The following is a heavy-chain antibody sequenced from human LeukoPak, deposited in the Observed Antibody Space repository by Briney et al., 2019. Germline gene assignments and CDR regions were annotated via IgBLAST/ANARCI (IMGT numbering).Heavy chain of an antibody. CDR2: INHSGST. D-gene: IGHD3-10*01. CDR3: ARRITMVRGIRGWFDP. V-gene: IGHV4-34*01. J-gene: IGHJ5*02. Sequence: TXSLTCXXXXGSFSGYYWSWIRQPPGKGLEWIGEINHSGSTNYNPSLKSRVTISVDTSKNQFSLKLSSVTAADTAVYYCARRITMVRGIRGWFDPWGQGTLVTVSS. CDR1: XGSFSGYY.